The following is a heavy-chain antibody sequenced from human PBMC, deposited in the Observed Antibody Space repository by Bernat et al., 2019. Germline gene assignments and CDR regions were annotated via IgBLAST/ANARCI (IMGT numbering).Heavy chain of an antibody. CDR1: GFTFSSYA. CDR3: AEDGFKLNGVTDFLCF. Sequence: EVQLLESGGGLVQPGGSLRLSCAASGFTFSSYAMSWVRQAPGKGLEWVSAISGSGGSTYYADSVKGRFTISRDNSKNTLYLQMNSLRAEDTAVYFFAEDGFKLNGVTDFLCFWGQGTLVPLFS. CDR2: ISGSGGST. J-gene: IGHJ4*01. D-gene: IGHD1-1*01. V-gene: IGHV3-23*01.